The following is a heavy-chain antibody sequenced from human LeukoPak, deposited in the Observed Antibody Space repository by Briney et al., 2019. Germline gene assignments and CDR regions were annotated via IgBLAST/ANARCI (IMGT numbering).Heavy chain of an antibody. CDR1: GGTFSSYA. CDR3: ARVAGTYYDFWSGYDFDY. CDR2: ISAYNGNT. J-gene: IGHJ4*02. Sequence: ASVRLSCKASGGTFSSYAISWVRQAPGQGLEWMGWISAYNGNTNYAQKLQGRVTMTTDTSRSTAYMELRSLRSDDTAVYYCARVAGTYYDFWSGYDFDYWGQGTLVTVYS. V-gene: IGHV1-18*01. D-gene: IGHD3-3*01.